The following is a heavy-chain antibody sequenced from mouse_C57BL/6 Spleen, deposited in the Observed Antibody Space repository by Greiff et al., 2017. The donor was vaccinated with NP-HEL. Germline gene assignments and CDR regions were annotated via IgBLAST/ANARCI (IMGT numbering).Heavy chain of an antibody. Sequence: EVQLQQSGAELVKPGASVKLSCTASGFNIKDYYMHWVKQRTEKGLEWIGRIDPEDGETKYAPKFQGKATITADTSSNTAYLQLGSLTSEDPAVYFCARVPRYFDMDDWGKGTSVTVSS. V-gene: IGHV14-2*01. J-gene: IGHJ4*01. CDR1: GFNIKDYY. CDR3: ARVPRYFDMDD. D-gene: IGHD5-1*01. CDR2: IDPEDGET.